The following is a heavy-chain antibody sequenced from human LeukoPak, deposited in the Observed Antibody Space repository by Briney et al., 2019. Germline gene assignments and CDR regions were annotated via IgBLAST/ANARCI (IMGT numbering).Heavy chain of an antibody. CDR3: ARDGGYGDYGGTDYYYMDV. J-gene: IGHJ6*03. V-gene: IGHV4-59*01. D-gene: IGHD4-17*01. CDR1: GFTFSSYG. CDR2: IYYSGST. Sequence: GTLRLSCAASGFTFSSYGMSWVRQAPGKGLEWIGYIYYSGSTNYNPSLKSRVTISVDTSKNQFSLKLSSVTAADTAVYYCARDGGYGDYGGTDYYYMDVWGKGTTVTVSS.